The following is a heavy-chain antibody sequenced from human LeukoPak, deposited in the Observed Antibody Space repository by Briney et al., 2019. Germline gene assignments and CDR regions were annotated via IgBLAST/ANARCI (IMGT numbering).Heavy chain of an antibody. V-gene: IGHV4-39*07. CDR3: ARWDRSDYSRNWFDP. CDR2: IYYDSAST. CDR1: RGSISSIGYY. Sequence: PSETLSLTCTVSRGSISSIGYYWGWIRQPPGKGLEWIGNIYYDSASTYYNPSLKSRVTISLDRSKNQFSLKLSSVTAADTAMYYCARWDRSDYSRNWFDPWGQGTLVTVSS. J-gene: IGHJ5*02. D-gene: IGHD3-22*01.